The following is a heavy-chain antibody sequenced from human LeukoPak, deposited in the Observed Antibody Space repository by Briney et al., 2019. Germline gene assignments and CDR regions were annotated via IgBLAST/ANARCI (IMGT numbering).Heavy chain of an antibody. CDR3: AKDRHDYCSGGSCPNWFDL. V-gene: IGHV3-23*01. CDR1: GFTFSSYA. D-gene: IGHD2-15*01. CDR2: ISGSGGST. Sequence: GGSLRLSCAASGFTFSSYAMSWVRQAPGKGLEWVSAISGSGGSTYYADSVKGRFTISRDNSKNTLYLQMNSLRAEDTAVYYCAKDRHDYCSGGSCPNWFDLWGQGTLVTVSS. J-gene: IGHJ5*02.